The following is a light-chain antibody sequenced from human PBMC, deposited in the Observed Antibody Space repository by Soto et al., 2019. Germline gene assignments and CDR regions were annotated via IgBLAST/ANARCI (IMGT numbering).Light chain of an antibody. V-gene: IGKV3-20*01. J-gene: IGKJ2*01. CDR1: ESISRYD. CDR3: QQYGRVPYT. Sequence: EVVLTQSPGTLSWSPGQRATLSGRASESISRYDLAWYQQRLGQAPRLLIYGASIGATGLPGRFSGRESGTDFTLTIIRLEPEEFAIYYCQQYGRVPYTFGKGNKLEI. CDR2: GAS.